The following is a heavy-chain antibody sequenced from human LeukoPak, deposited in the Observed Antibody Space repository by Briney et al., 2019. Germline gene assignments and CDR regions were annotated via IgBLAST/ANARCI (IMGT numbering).Heavy chain of an antibody. CDR2: INHSGST. D-gene: IGHD6-13*01. V-gene: IGHV4-34*01. CDR3: ARGIIAAAGRSWFDP. Sequence: KTSETLSLTCTVSGGSISSYYWSWIRQPPGKGLEWIGEINHSGSTNYNPSLKSRVTISVDTSKNQFSLKLSSVTAADTAVYYCARGIIAAAGRSWFDPWGQGTLVTVSS. J-gene: IGHJ5*02. CDR1: GGSISSYY.